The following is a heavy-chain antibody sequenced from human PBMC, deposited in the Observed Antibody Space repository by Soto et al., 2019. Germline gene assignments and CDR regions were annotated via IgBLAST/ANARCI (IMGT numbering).Heavy chain of an antibody. Sequence: QVQLVQSGAEVKKPGASVKVSCKASGYTFTGYYMHWVRQAPGQGLEWMGWINPNSGGTNYAQKFRGWVATTRDTSTSTAYMELSRLRSDDPAVYCCGRNGGGTTVTSFDYWGQGTLVTVSS. CDR2: INPNSGGT. V-gene: IGHV1-2*04. CDR1: GYTFTGYY. J-gene: IGHJ4*02. CDR3: GRNGGGTTVTSFDY. D-gene: IGHD4-17*01.